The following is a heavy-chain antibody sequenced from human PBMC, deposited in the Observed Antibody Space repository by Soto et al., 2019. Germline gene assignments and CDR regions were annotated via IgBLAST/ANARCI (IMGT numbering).Heavy chain of an antibody. CDR1: GFTFSTYG. CDR3: VRRRDVAGSYFDC. CDR2: ITDTGGST. V-gene: IGHV3-23*01. J-gene: IGHJ4*02. D-gene: IGHD3-10*01. Sequence: QLLESGGGLVQPGESLRLSCAASGFTFSTYGMAWVRQAPGKGLEWVSSITDTGGSTYTAASVKGRFTISRDNSKNTLYLQMNSLRVEDTAFYYCVRRRDVAGSYFDCWGQGILVTVSS.